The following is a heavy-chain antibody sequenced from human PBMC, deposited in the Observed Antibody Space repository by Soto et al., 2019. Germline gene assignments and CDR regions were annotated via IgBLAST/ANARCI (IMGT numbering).Heavy chain of an antibody. Sequence: QVQLVQSGAEVKKPGASVKVSCKASGYTFTSYAMHWVRQAPGQRLEWMGWINAGNGNTKYSQKFQGRVTITRDTSASTAYMELSSRRAEDTAVYDCARASYDSSGYYSIEFDYWGQGTLVTVSS. J-gene: IGHJ4*02. CDR3: ARASYDSSGYYSIEFDY. CDR2: INAGNGNT. CDR1: GYTFTSYA. V-gene: IGHV1-3*01. D-gene: IGHD3-22*01.